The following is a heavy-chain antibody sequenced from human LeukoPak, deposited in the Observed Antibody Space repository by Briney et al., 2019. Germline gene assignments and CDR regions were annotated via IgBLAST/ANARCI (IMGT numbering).Heavy chain of an antibody. Sequence: PSETLSLTCTVSGGSIISSGDYWVWIRQPLGKGLEWIASIYYTGSTYYNPSLSGRVTVSADTTRNQFSVNLRFVTAADTVVYYCVRRNVGYDTLGPNWGRGTLVTVSS. V-gene: IGHV4-39*01. CDR2: IYYTGST. D-gene: IGHD5-12*01. CDR1: GGSIISSGDY. CDR3: VRRNVGYDTLGPN. J-gene: IGHJ4*02.